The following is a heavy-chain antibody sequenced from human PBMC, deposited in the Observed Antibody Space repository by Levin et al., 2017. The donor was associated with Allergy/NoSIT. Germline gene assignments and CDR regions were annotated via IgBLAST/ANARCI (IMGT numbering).Heavy chain of an antibody. CDR1: GFTFSNYA. D-gene: IGHD3-22*01. Sequence: GGSLRLSCAASGFTFSNYAMSWVRQAPGKGLEWVSGISGSGGTRYYADSVKGRFTISRDNSKNTLYLQMNSLRAEDTALFYCVTHYDGSGYYIYWGQGTLVTVSS. CDR3: VTHYDGSGYYIY. CDR2: ISGSGGTR. V-gene: IGHV3-23*01. J-gene: IGHJ4*02.